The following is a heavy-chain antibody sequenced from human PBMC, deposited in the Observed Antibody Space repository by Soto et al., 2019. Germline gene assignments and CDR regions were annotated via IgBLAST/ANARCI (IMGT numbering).Heavy chain of an antibody. J-gene: IGHJ6*02. D-gene: IGHD1-7*01. CDR3: ARQHELQQVTYYYYGMDV. Sequence: SETLSLTCTVSGGSISSSSYYWGWIRQPPGKGLEWIGSIYYSGSTYYTPSLKSRGTISVDTSKNQFSLKLSSVTAADTAVYYCARQHELQQVTYYYYGMDVWGQGTTVTVSS. CDR2: IYYSGST. V-gene: IGHV4-39*01. CDR1: GGSISSSSYY.